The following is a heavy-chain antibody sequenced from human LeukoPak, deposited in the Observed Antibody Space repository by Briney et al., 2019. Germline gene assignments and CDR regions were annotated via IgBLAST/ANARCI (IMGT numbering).Heavy chain of an antibody. CDR3: AKVSLVADLFDY. V-gene: IGHV3-30*02. CDR1: GFTFSSYG. CDR2: IRYDGSIK. Sequence: GGSLRLSCAASGFTFSSYGMNWVRQAPGKGLEWVAFIRYDGSIKYYADSVKGRFTISRDNSKNTVNLEMNSLRVEDTGVYYCAKVSLVADLFDYWGQGTLVTVSS. D-gene: IGHD2-15*01. J-gene: IGHJ4*02.